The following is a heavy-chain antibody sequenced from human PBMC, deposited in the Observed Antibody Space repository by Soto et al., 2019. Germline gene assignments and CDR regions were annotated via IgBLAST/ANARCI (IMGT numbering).Heavy chain of an antibody. Sequence: EVQLVESGGGLVQPGGSLKLSCAASGFTFSGSAMHWVRQASGKGLEWVGRIRSKANSYATAYAVSLKGRFTISRDDSRNTAYLQMNSLKTEDTAVYYCARGVYDFWSGGPKGLDYWGQGTVVTVSS. D-gene: IGHD3-3*01. CDR3: ARGVYDFWSGGPKGLDY. CDR1: GFTFSGSA. CDR2: IRSKANSYAT. V-gene: IGHV3-73*02. J-gene: IGHJ4*02.